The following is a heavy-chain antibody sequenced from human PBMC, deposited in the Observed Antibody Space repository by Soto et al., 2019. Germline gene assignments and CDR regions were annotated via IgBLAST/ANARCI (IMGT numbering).Heavy chain of an antibody. CDR3: ARDKGRAFDI. Sequence: GASVKASCKASGYTFTSNGISCLRQAPGQGLEWMGWISTYKGNTNYAQKFQGRVTLTTDTSTSTAYMELRSLRSDDTAVYYCARDKGRAFDIWGQGTMVTVSS. CDR1: GYTFTSNG. J-gene: IGHJ3*02. CDR2: ISTYKGNT. V-gene: IGHV1-18*01.